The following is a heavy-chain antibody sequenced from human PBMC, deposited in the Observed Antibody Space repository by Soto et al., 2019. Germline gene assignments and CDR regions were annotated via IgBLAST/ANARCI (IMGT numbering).Heavy chain of an antibody. D-gene: IGHD3-9*01. J-gene: IGHJ5*02. CDR3: AKDGNPIPYLTGYYRLGWFDP. V-gene: IGHV3-23*01. CDR1: GFTFSSYA. Sequence: GGSLRLSCAASGFTFSSYAMSWVRQAPGRGLEWVSAISGSGGSTYYADSVKGRFTISRDNSKNTLYLQMNSLRAEDTAVYYCAKDGNPIPYLTGYYRLGWFDPWGQGTLVTVSS. CDR2: ISGSGGST.